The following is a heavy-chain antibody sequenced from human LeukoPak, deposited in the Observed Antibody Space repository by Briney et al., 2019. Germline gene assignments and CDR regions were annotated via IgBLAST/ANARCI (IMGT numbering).Heavy chain of an antibody. CDR2: IIPIFGTA. CDR1: GGTFSSYA. D-gene: IGHD3-22*01. J-gene: IGHJ3*02. Sequence: ASVKVSCKASGGTFSSYAISWVRQAPGQGLEWMGGIIPIFGTANYAQKFQGRVTITADESTSTAYMELSSLRSEDTAVYYCARGLKYYYDSSAGLGDAFDIWGQGTMVTVSS. V-gene: IGHV1-69*13. CDR3: ARGLKYYYDSSAGLGDAFDI.